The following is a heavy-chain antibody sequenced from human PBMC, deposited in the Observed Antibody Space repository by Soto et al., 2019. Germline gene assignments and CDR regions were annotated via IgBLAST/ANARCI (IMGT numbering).Heavy chain of an antibody. CDR2: ISYDGSNK. J-gene: IGHJ4*02. CDR3: ARGTLSPTPYCFDY. D-gene: IGHD3-16*01. Sequence: QVQLVESGGGVVQPGRSLRLSCAASGFTFSSYAMHWVRQAPGKGLEWVAVISYDGSNKYYAVSVKGRFTISRDNYKNTLYLQINRLRAKNTTVYYCARGTLSPTPYCFDYWGQGTLVTVSS. V-gene: IGHV3-30-3*01. CDR1: GFTFSSYA.